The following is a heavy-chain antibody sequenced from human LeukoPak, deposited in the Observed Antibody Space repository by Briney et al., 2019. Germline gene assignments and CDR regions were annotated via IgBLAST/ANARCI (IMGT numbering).Heavy chain of an antibody. J-gene: IGHJ4*02. Sequence: SDTLSLTCAVSGYSISSSNWWGWIRQPPGKGLEWIGYIYYSGSIYYNPSLKSRVTISVDTSKNQFSLSLSVVAAADTAVYYCAKLSSNWYFDSWGRGTLVTVSS. CDR2: IYYSGSI. CDR1: GYSISSSNW. CDR3: AKLSSNWYFDS. V-gene: IGHV4-28*05. D-gene: IGHD1-1*01.